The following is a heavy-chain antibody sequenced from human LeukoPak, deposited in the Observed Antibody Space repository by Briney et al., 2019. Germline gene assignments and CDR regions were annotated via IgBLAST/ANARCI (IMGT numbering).Heavy chain of an antibody. CDR3: ARDNIVVVAATKAYYFDY. CDR1: GGSFSGYY. J-gene: IGHJ4*02. D-gene: IGHD2-15*01. Sequence: NPSETLSLTCAVYGGSFSGYYWSWIRQPPGKGLEWIGEINHSGSTNYNPSLKSRVTISVDTSKNQFSLKLSSVTAADTAVYYCARDNIVVVAATKAYYFDYWGQGTLVTVSS. V-gene: IGHV4-34*01. CDR2: INHSGST.